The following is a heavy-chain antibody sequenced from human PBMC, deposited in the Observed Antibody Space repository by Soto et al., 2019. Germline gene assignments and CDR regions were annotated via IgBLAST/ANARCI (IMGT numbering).Heavy chain of an antibody. CDR3: AKVFYYYDSSGYYYFDY. D-gene: IGHD3-22*01. V-gene: IGHV3-23*01. J-gene: IGHJ4*02. CDR1: GFTFSSYA. Sequence: GGSLRLSCAASGFTFSSYAVSWFRQAPGKGPEWISSISGSGSTIYYADSVKGRFTISRDNSKNTLYLQMSSLRAEDTAVYYCAKVFYYYDSSGYYYFDYWGQGTLVTVCS. CDR2: ISGSGSTI.